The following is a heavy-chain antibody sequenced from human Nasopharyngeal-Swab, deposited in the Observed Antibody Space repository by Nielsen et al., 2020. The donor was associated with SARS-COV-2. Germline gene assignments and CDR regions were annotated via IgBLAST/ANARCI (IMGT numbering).Heavy chain of an antibody. V-gene: IGHV3-11*06. J-gene: IGHJ4*01. Sequence: GESLKISCAASGFTFSDYYMSWIRQAPGEGLKWVSYISSSSTTTNYADSVKGRFTISRDNAKNSLYLQMNSLRAEDTAVYYCARSATGGYNDYWGHGTLVTVSS. D-gene: IGHD5-24*01. CDR1: GFTFSDYY. CDR2: ISSSSTTT. CDR3: ARSATGGYNDY.